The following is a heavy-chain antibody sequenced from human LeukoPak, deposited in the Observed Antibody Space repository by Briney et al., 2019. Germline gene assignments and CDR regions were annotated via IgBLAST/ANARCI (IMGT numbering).Heavy chain of an antibody. CDR1: GGSISSYY. CDR3: TREGSGSLFYYGMDV. Sequence: PSETLSLTCTVSGGSISSYYWSWIRQPPGKGLEWIGYIYYSGSTNYNASLKSRVTMSLDTPKNQLSLKMSSVTAAESAVYYCTREGSGSLFYYGMDVWGQGTTVTVSS. V-gene: IGHV4-59*12. J-gene: IGHJ6*02. D-gene: IGHD3-10*01. CDR2: IYYSGST.